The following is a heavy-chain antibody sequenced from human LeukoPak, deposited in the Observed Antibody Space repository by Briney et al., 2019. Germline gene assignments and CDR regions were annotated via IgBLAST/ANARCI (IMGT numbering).Heavy chain of an antibody. V-gene: IGHV4-34*01. D-gene: IGHD6-13*01. CDR2: INHSGST. J-gene: IGHJ3*02. CDR1: GGSFSGYY. Sequence: SETLSLTCAVDGGSFSGYYWSLIRQPRGKGLEWIGEINHSGSTNYNPSLKSRVTISVDTSKNQFSLKLSSVTAADTAVYYCARLPPHSRAAAAGTLYHRGAFDIWGQGTMVTVSS. CDR3: ARLPPHSRAAAAGTLYHRGAFDI.